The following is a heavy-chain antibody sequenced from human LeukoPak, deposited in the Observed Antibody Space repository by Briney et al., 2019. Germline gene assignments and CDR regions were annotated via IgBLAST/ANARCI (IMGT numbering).Heavy chain of an antibody. CDR1: GYTFTGYY. D-gene: IGHD6-19*01. J-gene: IGHJ3*02. V-gene: IGHV1-2*02. CDR2: INPNSGGT. CDR3: ARDQGQWLVENAFDI. Sequence: ASVKVSCKASGYTFTGYYMHWLRQAPGQGLEWMGWINPNSGGTNYAQKFQGRVTMTRDTSISTAYMELSRLRSDDTAVYYCARDQGQWLVENAFDIWGQGTMVTVSS.